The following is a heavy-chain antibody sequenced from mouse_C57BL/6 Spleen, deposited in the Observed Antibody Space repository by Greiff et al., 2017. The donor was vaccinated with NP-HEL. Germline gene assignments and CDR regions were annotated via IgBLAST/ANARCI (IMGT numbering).Heavy chain of an antibody. D-gene: IGHD1-1*01. V-gene: IGHV1-52*01. CDR1: GYTFTSYW. J-gene: IGHJ2*01. CDR3: ARDYYGSSYDYFDY. Sequence: VQLQQPGAELVRPGSSVKLSCKASGYTFTSYWMHWVKQRPIQGLEWIGNIDPSDSETHYNQKFKGKATLTVDKSSSTAHMELRSLTSEDSAVYYCARDYYGSSYDYFDYWGQGTTLTVSS. CDR2: IDPSDSET.